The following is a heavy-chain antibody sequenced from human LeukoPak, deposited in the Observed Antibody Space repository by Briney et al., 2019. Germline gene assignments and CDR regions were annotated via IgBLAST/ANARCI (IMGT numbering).Heavy chain of an antibody. D-gene: IGHD1-1*01. CDR2: INHSGST. CDR1: GGSFNGYY. Sequence: SETLSLICALYGGSFNGYYWSWIRHPPGKGLEWIGEINHSGSTNYNPSLKSRVTISVDTSKNQFSMKLSSVSAADTAVYYCARGTTEGYFDYWGQGTLVTVSS. J-gene: IGHJ4*02. CDR3: ARGTTEGYFDY. V-gene: IGHV4-34*01.